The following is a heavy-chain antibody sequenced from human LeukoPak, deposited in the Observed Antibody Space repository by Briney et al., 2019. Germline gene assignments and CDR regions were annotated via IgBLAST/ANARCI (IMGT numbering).Heavy chain of an antibody. D-gene: IGHD5-18*01. V-gene: IGHV4-34*01. CDR1: GGSFSDYS. J-gene: IGHJ6*03. CDR2: INHSGAT. CDR3: ARVGYSYSINDWSRTGLGAYPTKYYYYMDV. Sequence: PSETLSLTCAVYGGSFSDYSWTWIRQPQGQGQHWNGEINHSGATNHNPSLRSRVIMSVDTSKNQISLKVSSVTAADTAVYYCARVGYSYSINDWSRTGLGAYPTKYYYYMDVWGKGTTVTVSS.